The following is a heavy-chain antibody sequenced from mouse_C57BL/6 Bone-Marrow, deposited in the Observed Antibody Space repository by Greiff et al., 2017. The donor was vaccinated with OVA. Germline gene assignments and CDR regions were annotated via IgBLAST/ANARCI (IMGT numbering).Heavy chain of an antibody. D-gene: IGHD2-2*01. Sequence: EVKLMESGGDLVKPGGSLKLSCAASGFTFSSYGMSWVRQTPDKRLEWVATISSGGSYTYYPDSVKGRFTISRDNAKNTLYLQMSSLKSEDTAMYYCARHTMVMGYWYFDVWGTGTTVTVSS. CDR1: GFTFSSYG. V-gene: IGHV5-6*01. CDR3: ARHTMVMGYWYFDV. J-gene: IGHJ1*03. CDR2: ISSGGSYT.